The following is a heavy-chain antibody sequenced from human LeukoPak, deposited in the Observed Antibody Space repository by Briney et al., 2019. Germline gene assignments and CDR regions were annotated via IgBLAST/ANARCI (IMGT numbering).Heavy chain of an antibody. J-gene: IGHJ4*02. CDR1: GFPFSSYA. CDR3: ATSGYCSGGSCYSFDY. V-gene: IGHV3-30-3*01. Sequence: GGSLRLSCAASGFPFSSYAMHWVRQAPGKGLEWVAVISYDGSNKYYADSVKGRFTISRDNSKNTLYLQMNSLRAEDTAVYYCATSGYCSGGSCYSFDYWGQGTLVTVSS. D-gene: IGHD2-15*01. CDR2: ISYDGSNK.